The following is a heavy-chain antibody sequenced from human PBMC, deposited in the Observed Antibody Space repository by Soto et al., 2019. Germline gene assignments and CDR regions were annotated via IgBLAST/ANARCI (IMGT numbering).Heavy chain of an antibody. CDR1: GGYISNGDYC. D-gene: IGHD3-9*01. J-gene: IGHJ3*02. V-gene: IGHV4-61*08. CDR3: ARGIFYAFDI. Sequence: PSETLSLTCTVSGGYISNGDYCGSLVRQAPGKGLEWIGEIDHSGSTNYNPSLNSRVTISLDRSKNQFSLKLSSVAAADTAVYYCARGIFYAFDIWGQGTMVTVSS. CDR2: IDHSGST.